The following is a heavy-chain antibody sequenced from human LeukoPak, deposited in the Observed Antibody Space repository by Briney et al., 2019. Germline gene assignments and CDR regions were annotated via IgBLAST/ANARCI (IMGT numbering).Heavy chain of an antibody. CDR3: VRDAS. CDR1: GFTFSTYW. J-gene: IGHJ4*02. Sequence: GGSLRLSCAASGFTFSTYWMHWVRQAPGKGLVWVSRIKSDGSSTGYADSVKGRFTISRDNARNTLYLQMNSLRAEDTAVYYCVRDASWGQGTLVTVSS. V-gene: IGHV3-74*01. CDR2: IKSDGSST.